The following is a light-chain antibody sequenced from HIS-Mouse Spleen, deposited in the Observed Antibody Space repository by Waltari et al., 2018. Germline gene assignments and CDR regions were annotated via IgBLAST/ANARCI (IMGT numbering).Light chain of an antibody. CDR1: ALPKNY. CDR2: EDS. V-gene: IGLV3-10*01. Sequence: SYELTQAPSVTVSPGQTARTTCTGDALPKNYSYWYQQKAGQAPVLVIYEDSKRPSGIPERFSGSSSGTMTTLTISGAQVEDEADYYCYSTDSSGNHRVFGGGTKLTVL. J-gene: IGLJ2*01. CDR3: YSTDSSGNHRV.